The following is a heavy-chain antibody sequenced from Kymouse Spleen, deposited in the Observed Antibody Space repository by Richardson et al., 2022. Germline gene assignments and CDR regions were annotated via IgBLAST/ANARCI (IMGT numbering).Heavy chain of an antibody. D-gene: IGHD3-9*01. CDR3: ARLGYDILTGYYPYYYYYGMDV. CDR2: IYYSGST. CDR1: GGSISSSSYY. V-gene: IGHV4-39*01. J-gene: IGHJ6*02. Sequence: QLQLQESGPGLVKPSETLSLTCTVSGGSISSSSYYWGWIRQPPGKGLEWIGSIYYSGSTYYNPSLKSRVTISVDTSKNQFSLKLSSVTAADTAVYYCARLGYDILTGYYPYYYYYGMDVWGQGTTVTVSS.